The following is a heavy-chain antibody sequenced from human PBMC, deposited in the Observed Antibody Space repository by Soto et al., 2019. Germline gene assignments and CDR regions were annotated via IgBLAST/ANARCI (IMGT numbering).Heavy chain of an antibody. CDR1: GDTVSSNSVA. J-gene: IGHJ6*02. V-gene: IGHV6-1*01. CDR2: TYYRSRWYS. CDR3: ARSEEDSDYYYYGMDV. Sequence: SQTLSLTCVGSGDTVSSNSVAWNWVRQSPSRGLEWLGRTYYRSRWYSDYAVSVRSRIDINADTSKNQVSLQLNSVTPEDTAVYYCARSEEDSDYYYYGMDVLGQGTTVTVSS. D-gene: IGHD2-15*01.